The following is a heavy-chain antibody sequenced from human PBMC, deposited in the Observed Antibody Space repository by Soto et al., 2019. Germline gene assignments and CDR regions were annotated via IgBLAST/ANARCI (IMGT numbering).Heavy chain of an antibody. CDR1: GFTFSSYS. CDR3: ARYSPLLWFGELLSTEYYFDY. V-gene: IGHV3-21*01. D-gene: IGHD3-10*01. CDR2: ISSSSSYI. J-gene: IGHJ4*02. Sequence: GGSLRLSCAASGFTFSSYSMNWVRQAPGKGLEWVSSISSSSSYIYYADSVKGRFTISRDNAKNSLYLQMNSLRAEDTAVYYCARYSPLLWFGELLSTEYYFDYWGQGTLVTVSS.